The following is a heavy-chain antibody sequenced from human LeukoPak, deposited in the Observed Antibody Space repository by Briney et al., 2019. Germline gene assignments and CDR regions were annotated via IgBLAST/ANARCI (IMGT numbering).Heavy chain of an antibody. D-gene: IGHD2-2*01. J-gene: IGHJ4*02. CDR2: INYSGST. CDR3: ARQAAANSIDY. CDR1: GGSISNYY. Sequence: PSETLSLTCTVSGGSISNYYWSWIRQPPGKGLEWIGYINYSGSTSYNPSLKSRVTISADTSKNQFSLKLTSATAADTAVYYCARQAAANSIDYWGQGTVVTVSS. V-gene: IGHV4-59*08.